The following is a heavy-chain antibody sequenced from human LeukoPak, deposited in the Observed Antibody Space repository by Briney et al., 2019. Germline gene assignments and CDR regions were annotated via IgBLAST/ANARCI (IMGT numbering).Heavy chain of an antibody. CDR1: GGSISSSSYY. V-gene: IGHV4-39*07. CDR3: ARVVGATFDYFDY. CDR2: IYYSGST. D-gene: IGHD1-26*01. J-gene: IGHJ4*02. Sequence: SETLSLTCTVSGGSISSSSYYWGWIRQPPGTGLEWIGSIYYSGSTYYNPSLKSRVTISVDTSKNQFSLKLSSVTAADTAVYYCARVVGATFDYFDYWGQGTLVTVSS.